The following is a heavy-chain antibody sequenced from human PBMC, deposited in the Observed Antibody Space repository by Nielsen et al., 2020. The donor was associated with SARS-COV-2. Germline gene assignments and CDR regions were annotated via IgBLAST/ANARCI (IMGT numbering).Heavy chain of an antibody. CDR3: ARGVETDAVMVEH. CDR1: GFTFSRYT. D-gene: IGHD5-18*01. V-gene: IGHV3-30*04. CDR2: ISYDGSHK. J-gene: IGHJ4*02. Sequence: GGSLRLSCVGSGFTFSRYTMHWVRQAPGKGLEWVAAISYDGSHKYYADSVRGRFTISRDNSKDTLSLQMNGLRRDDTSVYYCARGVETDAVMVEHWGQGNLVTVSS.